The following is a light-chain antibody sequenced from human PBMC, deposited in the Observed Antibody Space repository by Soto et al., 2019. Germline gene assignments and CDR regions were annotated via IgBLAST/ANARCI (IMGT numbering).Light chain of an antibody. CDR1: SSDVGGYNY. CDR2: DVS. Sequence: QSVLTQPASVSGSPGQSITISCTGTSSDVGGYNYVSWYQHHPGKAPTLMIYDVSNRPSGVSNRFSGSKSGNTASLTISGLQPEDEADYYCCSYTTSNTRQIVFGTGTKLTVL. J-gene: IGLJ1*01. V-gene: IGLV2-14*03. CDR3: CSYTTSNTRQIV.